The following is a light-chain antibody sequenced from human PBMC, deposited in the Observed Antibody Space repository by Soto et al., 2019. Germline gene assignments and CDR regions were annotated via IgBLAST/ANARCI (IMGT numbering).Light chain of an antibody. CDR2: AAS. J-gene: IGKJ2*01. CDR3: QQLNAYPYT. Sequence: IQLTQSPSSLSASVGDRVTITCRASQGISSYFAWYQQKPGTAPKVLIYAASTLQNGVPPRFSGSGSGTDFTLTISSLQPEDFATYYCQQLNAYPYTFGQGTQLEIK. CDR1: QGISSY. V-gene: IGKV1-9*01.